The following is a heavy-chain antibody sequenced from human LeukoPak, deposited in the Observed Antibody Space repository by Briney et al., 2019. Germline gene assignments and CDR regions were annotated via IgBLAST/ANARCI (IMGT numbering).Heavy chain of an antibody. V-gene: IGHV4-59*12. Sequence: SETLSLTCTVSGGSISSYYWSWIRQPPGKGLEWIGYIYYSGSTNYNPSLKSRVTMSVDTSKNQFSLKLSSVTAADTAVYYCASAYCSSTSCYPGFDYWGQGTLVTVSS. CDR2: IYYSGST. CDR1: GGSISSYY. D-gene: IGHD2-2*01. CDR3: ASAYCSSTSCYPGFDY. J-gene: IGHJ4*02.